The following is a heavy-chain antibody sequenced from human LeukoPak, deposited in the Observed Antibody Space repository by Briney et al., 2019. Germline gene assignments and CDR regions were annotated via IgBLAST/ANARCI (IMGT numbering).Heavy chain of an antibody. J-gene: IGHJ4*02. Sequence: SETLSLTCTVSGGSISSYYWSWIRQPAGKGLEWIGRIYTSGSTNYNPSLKSRVTMSVDTSKNQFSLKLSSVTAADTAVYYCARKGRRLLWFGESTPYYFDYWGQGTLVTVSS. V-gene: IGHV4-4*07. CDR2: IYTSGST. D-gene: IGHD3-10*01. CDR1: GGSISSYY. CDR3: ARKGRRLLWFGESTPYYFDY.